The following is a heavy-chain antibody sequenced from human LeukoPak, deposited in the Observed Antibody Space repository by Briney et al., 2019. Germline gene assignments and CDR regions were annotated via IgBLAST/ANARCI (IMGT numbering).Heavy chain of an antibody. D-gene: IGHD3-16*01. J-gene: IGHJ6*03. CDR2: IRYDGRNK. Sequence: GGSLRLSCAAAGFTFSSYGMQFSSYGMHWVRQAPGQGLEWVAFIRYDGRNKYYADSVKGRFTISRDNTKNMLYLQMNSLRAEDTAVYYCAKLKINYYYYMDVWGKGTTVIVSS. CDR1: GFTFSSYGMQFSSYG. V-gene: IGHV3-30*02. CDR3: AKLKINYYYYMDV.